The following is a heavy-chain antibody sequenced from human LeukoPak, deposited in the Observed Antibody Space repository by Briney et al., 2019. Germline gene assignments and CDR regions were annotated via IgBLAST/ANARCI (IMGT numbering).Heavy chain of an antibody. CDR2: ISYDGSNK. J-gene: IGHJ5*02. D-gene: IGHD3-22*01. V-gene: IGHV3-30-3*01. CDR3: AREYDSSGYYYENWFDP. CDR1: GFTFSSYA. Sequence: GRSLRLSCAASGFTFSSYAMHWVRQAPGKGLEWVAVISYDGSNKYYADSVKGRFTISRDNSKNTLYLQMNSLRAEDTAVYYYAREYDSSGYYYENWFDPWGQGTLVTVSS.